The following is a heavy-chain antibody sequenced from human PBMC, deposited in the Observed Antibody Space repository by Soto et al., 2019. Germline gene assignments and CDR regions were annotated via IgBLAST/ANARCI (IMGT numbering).Heavy chain of an antibody. V-gene: IGHV1-8*01. CDR3: TREKTYYGMDV. J-gene: IGHJ6*02. Sequence: QVQLVQSGAEVKKPGASVKVSCKASGYTFTSYDINWVRQATGQGLEWMGWMNPNSGNTGYAQKSQGRVTMTRNTSRSTAHMELSSLRSEDTAVYYCTREKTYYGMDVWGQGTKVTVSS. CDR2: MNPNSGNT. CDR1: GYTFTSYD.